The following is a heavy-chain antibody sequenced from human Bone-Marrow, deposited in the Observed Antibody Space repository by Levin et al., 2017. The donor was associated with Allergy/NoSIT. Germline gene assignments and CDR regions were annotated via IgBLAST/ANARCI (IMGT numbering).Heavy chain of an antibody. D-gene: IGHD3-10*01. CDR2: IYSGGGT. CDR1: GVTVFNNY. Sequence: GSLKISCTASGVTVFNNYFMWVRQAPGKGLEWVSHIYSGGGTNYADSVKGRFSVSRDNSKNTVYLQMNSLRADDTAVYYCGRDGPGGGHWGPGTQVTVSS. CDR3: GRDGPGGGH. V-gene: IGHV3-66*01. J-gene: IGHJ4*02.